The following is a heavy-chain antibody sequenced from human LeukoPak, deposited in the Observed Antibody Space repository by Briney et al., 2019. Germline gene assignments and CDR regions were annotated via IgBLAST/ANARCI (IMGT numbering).Heavy chain of an antibody. J-gene: IGHJ4*02. Sequence: PSETLSLTCTVSGYSIRSGYYWGWIRQPPGKGLEWIGSIYHSGSIYHKPSLKSRVTISVDTSKNQFSLRLTSVTAADTAVYYCAGGWLPDKNDFWGQGTLVTVSA. CDR2: IYHSGSI. CDR3: AGGWLPDKNDF. CDR1: GYSIRSGYY. D-gene: IGHD5-24*01. V-gene: IGHV4-38-2*02.